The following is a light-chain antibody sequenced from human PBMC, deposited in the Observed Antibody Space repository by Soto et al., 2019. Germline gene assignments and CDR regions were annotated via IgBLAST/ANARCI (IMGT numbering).Light chain of an antibody. CDR2: RNN. J-gene: IGLJ2*01. Sequence: QSVLTQPPSASGTPGQRVTISCSGSSSNIGSNYVYWYQQLPGTAPKLLIYRNNQRPSGVPDRFSGSKSGTSASLAISGLRSEDEADYYCAAWDDSVSAVVFGGGTKLTVL. CDR3: AAWDDSVSAVV. V-gene: IGLV1-47*01. CDR1: SSNIGSNY.